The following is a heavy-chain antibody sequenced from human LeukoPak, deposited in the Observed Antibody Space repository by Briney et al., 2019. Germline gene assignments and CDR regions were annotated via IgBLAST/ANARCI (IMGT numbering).Heavy chain of an antibody. CDR3: ARDGFDFWSAYPTIVDY. CDR1: GFTFSSYS. CDR2: ISSSSNTI. J-gene: IGHJ4*02. Sequence: GGSLRLSCVASGFTFSSYSMNWVRQSPGKGLEWVSYISSSSNTIYYADSVKGRFTISRDNANNSLYLQMNSLRAEDTAVYYCARDGFDFWSAYPTIVDYWGQGTLVTVSS. V-gene: IGHV3-48*01. D-gene: IGHD3-3*01.